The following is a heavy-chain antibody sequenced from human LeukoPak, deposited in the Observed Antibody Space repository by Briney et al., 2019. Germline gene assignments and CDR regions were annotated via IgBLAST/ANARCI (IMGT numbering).Heavy chain of an antibody. J-gene: IGHJ4*02. CDR2: INHSGST. Sequence: SETLSLTCAVYGWSFSGYYWSWIRQPPGKGLEWIGEINHSGSTNYNPSLKSRVTITVDTSKNQFSLKLSSVTAADTAVYYCARTPYGDPYYFDYWGQGTLVTVSS. CDR1: GWSFSGYY. CDR3: ARTPYGDPYYFDY. D-gene: IGHD4-17*01. V-gene: IGHV4-34*01.